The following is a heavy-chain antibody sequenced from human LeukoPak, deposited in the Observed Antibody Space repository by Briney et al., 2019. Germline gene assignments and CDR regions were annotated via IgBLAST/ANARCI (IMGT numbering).Heavy chain of an antibody. J-gene: IGHJ5*02. D-gene: IGHD3-16*02. CDR1: GDPINSYY. V-gene: IGHV4-59*01. CDR2: IYYSGST. Sequence: SETLSLTCTVSGDPINSYYWSWLRQPPGKGLEWIGYIYYSGSTNYNPSLKSRVTISVDTSKNQFSLKLSSVTAADTAVYYCARGDYVWGSNRLGWFDPWGQGTQVTVSS. CDR3: ARGDYVWGSNRLGWFDP.